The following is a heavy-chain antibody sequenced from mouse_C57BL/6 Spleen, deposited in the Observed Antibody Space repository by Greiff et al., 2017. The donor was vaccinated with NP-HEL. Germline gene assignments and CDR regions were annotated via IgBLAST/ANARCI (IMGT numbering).Heavy chain of an antibody. D-gene: IGHD2-4*01. CDR2: IYPGDGDT. Sequence: QVQLKQSGPELVKPGASVKISCKASGYAFSSSWMNWVKQRPGKGLEWIGRIYPGDGDTNYNGKFKGKATLTADKSSSTAYMQLSSLTSEDAAVYFCARLDYDYDETYWGQGTLVTVSA. CDR1: GYAFSSSW. V-gene: IGHV1-82*01. CDR3: ARLDYDYDETY. J-gene: IGHJ3*01.